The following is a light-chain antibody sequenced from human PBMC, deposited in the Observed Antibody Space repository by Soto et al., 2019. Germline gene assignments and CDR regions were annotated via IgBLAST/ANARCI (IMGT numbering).Light chain of an antibody. Sequence: EIVMTQSPATLSVSPGERATLFCRASQSINNNLAWYQQKPGQAPRLIMFRTSTRATGVPARFSGSGSGTEFTLTISSLQSEDFAVYYCQQYNNWPITGGQGTRRENK. CDR1: QSINNN. CDR2: RTS. J-gene: IGKJ5*01. CDR3: QQYNNWPIT. V-gene: IGKV3-15*01.